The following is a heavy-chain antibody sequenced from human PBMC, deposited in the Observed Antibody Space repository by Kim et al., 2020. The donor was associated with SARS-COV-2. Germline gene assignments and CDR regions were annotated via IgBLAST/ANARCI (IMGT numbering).Heavy chain of an antibody. J-gene: IGHJ4*02. CDR2: IYYSGST. V-gene: IGHV4-31*03. CDR1: GGSISSGGYY. Sequence: SETLSLTCTVSGGSISSGGYYWSWIRQHPGKGLEWIGYIYYSGSTYYNPSLKSRVTISVDTSKNQFSLKLSSVTAADTAAYYCARESSLGGSSSGFDYWGQGTLVTVSS. CDR3: ARESSLGGSSSGFDY. D-gene: IGHD6-6*01.